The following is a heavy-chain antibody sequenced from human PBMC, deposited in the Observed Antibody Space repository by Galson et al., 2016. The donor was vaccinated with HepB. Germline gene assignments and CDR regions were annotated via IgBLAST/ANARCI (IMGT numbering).Heavy chain of an antibody. CDR1: GFTFRNYA. CDR3: VQGSTAPAV. J-gene: IGHJ6*04. V-gene: IGHV3-23*01. CDR2: ISRSGDST. D-gene: IGHD2-2*01. Sequence: SLRLSCAASGFTFRNYAMNWVRQAPGKGLEVVSSISRSGDSTDYADSVKGRFTISRDNSKNTLSLQMNSLTAEDTAIYYCVQGSTAPAVWGKGTTVTLSS.